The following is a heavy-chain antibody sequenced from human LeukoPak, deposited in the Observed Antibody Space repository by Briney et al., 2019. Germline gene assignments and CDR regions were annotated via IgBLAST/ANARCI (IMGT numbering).Heavy chain of an antibody. CDR3: GHSGSYSRYYGMDV. V-gene: IGHV3-23*01. CDR1: GFTFSSYA. Sequence: GGSLRLSCAASGFTFSSYAMSWVRQAPGKGLEWVSAISGSGGSTYYADSVKGRFTISRDNSKNTLYLQMNSLRAEDTAEYYCGHSGSYSRYYGMDVWGQGTTVTVSS. CDR2: ISGSGGST. J-gene: IGHJ6*02. D-gene: IGHD1-26*01.